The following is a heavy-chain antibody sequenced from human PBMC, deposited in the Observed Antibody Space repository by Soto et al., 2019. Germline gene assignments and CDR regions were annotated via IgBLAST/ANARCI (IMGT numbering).Heavy chain of an antibody. CDR2: IIPIFGTA. V-gene: IGHV1-69*01. CDR1: GGTFSSYA. J-gene: IGHJ6*02. D-gene: IGHD6-13*01. Sequence: QVQLVQSGAEVKKPGSSVKVSCKASGGTFSSYAISWVRQAPGQGLEWMGGIIPIFGTANYAQKFQGRVTITADESTSTAYMELSRLRSEDTAVYYCARDIAAAGTRYYYYYGMDVWGQGTTVTVSS. CDR3: ARDIAAAGTRYYYYYGMDV.